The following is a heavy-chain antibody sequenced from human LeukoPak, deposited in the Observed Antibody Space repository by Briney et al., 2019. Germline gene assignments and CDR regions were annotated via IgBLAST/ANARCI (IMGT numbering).Heavy chain of an antibody. Sequence: ASVKVSCKASGYTFTSYAMHWVRQVPGQRLEWMGWINAGNGNTKYSQKFQGRVTITRDTSASTAYMELSSLRSGDTAVYYCARSPMYYHASSGYPPPDYWGQGTLVTVSS. CDR2: INAGNGNT. J-gene: IGHJ4*02. D-gene: IGHD3-22*01. V-gene: IGHV1-3*01. CDR3: ARSPMYYHASSGYPPPDY. CDR1: GYTFTSYA.